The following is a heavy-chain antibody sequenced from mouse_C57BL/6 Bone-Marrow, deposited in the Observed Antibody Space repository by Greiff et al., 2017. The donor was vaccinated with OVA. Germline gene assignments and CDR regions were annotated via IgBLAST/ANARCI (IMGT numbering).Heavy chain of an antibody. CDR3: ARSAGYYVLLYWYFDV. V-gene: IGHV1-69*01. CDR2: IDPSDSYT. CDR1: GYTFTSYW. Sequence: QVQLQQPGAELVMPGASVKLSCKASGYTFTSYWMHWVKQRPGQGLEWIGEIDPSDSYTNYNQQFKGKSTLTVDKSSSTAYMQLSSLTSADSAVYYFARSAGYYVLLYWYFDVCGTVTTVTVSS. D-gene: IGHD2-3*01. J-gene: IGHJ1*03.